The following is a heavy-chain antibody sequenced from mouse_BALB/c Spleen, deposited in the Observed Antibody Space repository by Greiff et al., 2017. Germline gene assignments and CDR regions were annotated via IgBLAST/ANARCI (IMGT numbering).Heavy chain of an antibody. CDR1: GYTFTSYW. J-gene: IGHJ2*01. Sequence: VKLMESGAELAKPGASVKMSCKASGYTFTSYWMHWVKQRPGQGLEWIGYINPSTGYTEYNQKFKDKATLTADKSSSTAYMQLSSLTSEDSAVYYCARVVRRGFDYWGQGTTLTVSS. CDR2: INPSTGYT. D-gene: IGHD2-14*01. CDR3: ARVVRRGFDY. V-gene: IGHV1-7*01.